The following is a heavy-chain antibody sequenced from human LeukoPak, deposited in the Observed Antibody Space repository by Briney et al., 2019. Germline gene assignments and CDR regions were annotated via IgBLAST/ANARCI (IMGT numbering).Heavy chain of an antibody. V-gene: IGHV4-34*01. CDR2: IDHSGST. CDR3: ARGCTNCISYLDY. D-gene: IGHD2-8*01. Sequence: SETLSLTCAVYGGSFSGYYWSWIRQPPGKGLEWIGEIDHSGSTNYKSSLKSRVTISGDTSKNQFSLKLSSVTAADTAVYYCARGCTNCISYLDYLGQGTLVTVSS. J-gene: IGHJ4*02. CDR1: GGSFSGYY.